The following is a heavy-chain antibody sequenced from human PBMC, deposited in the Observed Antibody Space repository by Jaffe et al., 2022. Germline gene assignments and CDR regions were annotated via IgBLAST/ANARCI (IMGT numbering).Heavy chain of an antibody. Sequence: QVQLVQSGAEVKKPGSSVKVSCKASGGTFSSYAISWVRQAPGQGLEWMGGIIPIFGTANYAQKFQGRVTITTDESTSTAYMELSSLRSEDTAVYYCARGGRDGYNLPYYYYMDVWGKGTTVTVSS. D-gene: IGHD5-12*01. CDR2: IIPIFGTA. J-gene: IGHJ6*03. V-gene: IGHV1-69*05. CDR3: ARGGRDGYNLPYYYYMDV. CDR1: GGTFSSYA.